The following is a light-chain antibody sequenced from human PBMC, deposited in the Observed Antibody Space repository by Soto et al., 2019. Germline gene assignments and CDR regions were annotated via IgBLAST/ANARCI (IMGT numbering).Light chain of an antibody. V-gene: IGKV3-15*01. CDR1: QSVGSN. CDR2: DAS. CDR3: QQYNNWQT. J-gene: IGKJ1*01. Sequence: EIVMTQSPASLSVSPGERSTLSYRASQSVGSNLAWYQQKPGQAPRLLIYDASTRATVIPARFSGSGSGTEFTLTISSLQSEEFAVYYCQQYNNWQTFGQGTKVDI.